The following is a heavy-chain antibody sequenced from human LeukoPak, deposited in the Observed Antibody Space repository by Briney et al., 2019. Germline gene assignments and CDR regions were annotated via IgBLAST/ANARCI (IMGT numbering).Heavy chain of an antibody. CDR2: IKSDGITI. V-gene: IGHV3-74*01. CDR3: LRDLNWSLDQ. CDR1: GFTFSNYM. Sequence: GGSLRLSCAASGFTFSNYMMHWVRQAPGKGLVWVSRIKSDGITITYADSVKGRFTISRDNAKNTLYLQMNSLRAEDTTVYYCLRDLNWSLDQWGQGTLVTVSS. J-gene: IGHJ4*02. D-gene: IGHD1-20*01.